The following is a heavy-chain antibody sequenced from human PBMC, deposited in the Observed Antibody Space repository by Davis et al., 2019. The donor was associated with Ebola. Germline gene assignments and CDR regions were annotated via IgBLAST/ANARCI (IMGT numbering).Heavy chain of an antibody. D-gene: IGHD2-15*01. CDR1: GGSISSGGYY. V-gene: IGHV4-61*08. CDR3: ARLDLSGGINKPYYYYGMDV. J-gene: IGHJ6*02. CDR2: IYYSGST. Sequence: GSLRLSCTVSGGSISSGGYYWSWIRQHPGKGLEWIGYIYYSGSTNYNPSLKSRVTISVDTSKNQFSLKLSSVTAADTAVYYCARLDLSGGINKPYYYYGMDVWGQGTTVTVSS.